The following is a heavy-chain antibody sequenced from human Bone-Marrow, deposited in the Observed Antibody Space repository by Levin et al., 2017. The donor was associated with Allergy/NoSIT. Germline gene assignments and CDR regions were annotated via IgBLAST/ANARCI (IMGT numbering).Heavy chain of an antibody. D-gene: IGHD3-10*01. J-gene: IGHJ4*02. CDR2: IYSFGST. V-gene: IGHV3-66*04. CDR3: ARLDFNYGSYY. Sequence: AGGSLRLSCVVSGFTISNNYMSWVRQASGKGLAWVAVIYSFGSTNYADSVKGRFTISRANSENTLYLQMNSLRAEDTAIYYGARLDFNYGSYYWGQGTLVTVSS. CDR1: GFTISNNY.